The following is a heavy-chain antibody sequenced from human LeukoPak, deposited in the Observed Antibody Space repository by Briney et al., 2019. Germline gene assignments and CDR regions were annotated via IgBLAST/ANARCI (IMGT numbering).Heavy chain of an antibody. CDR1: GFTFSTYA. V-gene: IGHV3-23*01. CDR3: AIGALVSPPPFDY. CDR2: ICGSTGST. Sequence: PGGSLRLSCAASGFTFSTYAMSWVRQAPAKGLEWVSAICGSTGSTYYADSVKGRFTISRDNSKNTLYLQMNSLRAEDTAVYYCAIGALVSPPPFDYWGQGTLVTVSS. J-gene: IGHJ4*02. D-gene: IGHD3-22*01.